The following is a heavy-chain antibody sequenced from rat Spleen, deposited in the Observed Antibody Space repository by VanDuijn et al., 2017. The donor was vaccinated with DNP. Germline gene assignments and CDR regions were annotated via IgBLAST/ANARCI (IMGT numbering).Heavy chain of an antibody. CDR1: GFTFSDYN. CDR2: ISYDGSNT. D-gene: IGHD1-4*01. Sequence: EVQLVESGGGLVQPGRSLELSCSASGFTFSDYNMAWVRQAPKTGLEWVATISYDGSNTYYRYSVKGRFIIARNNSRSTLYLQMDSLRSEDTATYYCASRPPPTRGPFDYWGPGVMVTVSS. J-gene: IGHJ2*01. V-gene: IGHV5-7*01. CDR3: ASRPPPTRGPFDY.